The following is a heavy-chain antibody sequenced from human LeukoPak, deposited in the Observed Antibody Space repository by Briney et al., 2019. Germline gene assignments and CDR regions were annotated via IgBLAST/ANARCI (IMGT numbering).Heavy chain of an antibody. CDR3: AKETHGWGMDV. CDR2: ISYDGNDK. D-gene: IGHD6-19*01. J-gene: IGHJ6*02. CDR1: GFTFSSYA. V-gene: IGHV3-30-3*01. Sequence: GGSLRLSCAASGFTFSSYAMHWVRQAPGKGLEWVAVISYDGNDKSYADSVKGRFTLSYADSVKGRFTISRDNSNDTLYLQMNSLRADDTALYYCAKETHGWGMDVWGQGTTVTVSS.